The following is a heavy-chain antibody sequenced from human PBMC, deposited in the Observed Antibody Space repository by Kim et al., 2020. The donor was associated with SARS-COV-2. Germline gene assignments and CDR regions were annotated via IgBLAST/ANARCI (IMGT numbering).Heavy chain of an antibody. CDR3: ALLWFGEFDRDYYYYGMDV. D-gene: IGHD3-10*01. Sequence: GRFTISRDNSKNTLYLQMNSLRAEDTAVYYCALLWFGEFDRDYYYYGMDVWGQGTTVTVSS. J-gene: IGHJ6*02. V-gene: IGHV3-64*04.